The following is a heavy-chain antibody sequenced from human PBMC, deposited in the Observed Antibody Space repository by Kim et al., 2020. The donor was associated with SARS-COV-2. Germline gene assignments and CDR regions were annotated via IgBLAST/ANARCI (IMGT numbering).Heavy chain of an antibody. CDR3: TRGYKVSDY. V-gene: IGHV3-49*04. CDR1: GFNFGDYA. D-gene: IGHD5-12*01. Sequence: GGSLRLSCTVSGFNFGDYAMSWVRQAPGKGLEWVTFIRSNAYGGTIEYAASVKGRFTISRDDSKSIHYLQMNSLKTEDTALYYCTRGYKVSDYWGQGTLV. CDR2: IRSNAYGGTI. J-gene: IGHJ4*02.